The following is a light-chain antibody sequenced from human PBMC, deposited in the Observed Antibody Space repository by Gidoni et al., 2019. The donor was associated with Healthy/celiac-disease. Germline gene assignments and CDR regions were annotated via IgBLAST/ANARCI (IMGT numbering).Light chain of an antibody. J-gene: IGLJ2*01. CDR1: SSNIGAGYV. V-gene: IGLV1-40*01. CDR2: GNS. Sequence: QSVLTQPPSVSGAPGQRVPIPCTGSSSNIGAGYVVHWYQQLPGTAPKLLIYGNSNRPSGVPDRFSGSKSGTSASLAITGLQAEDEADYYCQSYDSSLSVHVVFGGGTKLTVL. CDR3: QSYDSSLSVHVV.